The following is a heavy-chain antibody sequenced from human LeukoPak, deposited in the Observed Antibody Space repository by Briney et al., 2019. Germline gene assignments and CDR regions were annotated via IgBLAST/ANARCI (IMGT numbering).Heavy chain of an antibody. Sequence: ASVKVSCKASGYTFTSYYMHWVRQAPGQGLEWMGIINPSGGSTSYAQKFQGRVTMTRDMSTSTVYMELSSLRSEDTAVYYCALGPPTERRYYYYYMDVWGKGTTVTVSS. J-gene: IGHJ6*03. V-gene: IGHV1-46*01. CDR3: ALGPPTERRYYYYYMDV. CDR1: GYTFTSYY. CDR2: INPSGGST. D-gene: IGHD1-1*01.